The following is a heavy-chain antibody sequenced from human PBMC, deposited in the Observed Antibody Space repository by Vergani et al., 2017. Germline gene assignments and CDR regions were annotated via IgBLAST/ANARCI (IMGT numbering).Heavy chain of an antibody. CDR3: ARDYCSSTSCYIYYFDY. D-gene: IGHD2-2*02. J-gene: IGHJ4*02. CDR1: GYTFTSYA. CDR2: ISAYNGNT. V-gene: IGHV1-18*01. Sequence: QVQLVQSGSELKKPGASVKVSCKASGYTFTSYAMNWVRQAPGQGLEWMGWISAYNGNTNYAQKLQGRVTMTTDTSTSTAYMELRSLRSDDTAVYYCARDYCSSTSCYIYYFDYWGQGTLVTVSS.